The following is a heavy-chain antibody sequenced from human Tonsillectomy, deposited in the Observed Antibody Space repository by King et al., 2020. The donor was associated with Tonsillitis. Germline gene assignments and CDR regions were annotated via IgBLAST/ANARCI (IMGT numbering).Heavy chain of an antibody. J-gene: IGHJ4*02. Sequence: VQLVESWGGVVQPGRSLRLSCAASRFTFSSYGMHWVRQAPGKGREWVAVISYDGNTKYYADSVKGRFTISRDNSKNTLYLQLNSLRAEDTTVYYCVQSYGGNSHGLDYWGQGTLVTVSS. V-gene: IGHV3-30*18. D-gene: IGHD4-23*01. CDR3: VQSYGGNSHGLDY. CDR1: RFTFSSYG. CDR2: ISYDGNTK.